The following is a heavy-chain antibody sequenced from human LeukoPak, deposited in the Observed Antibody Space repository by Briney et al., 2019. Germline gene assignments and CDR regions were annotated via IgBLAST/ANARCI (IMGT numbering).Heavy chain of an antibody. D-gene: IGHD2-21*01. Sequence: SETLSLTCTVSGGSIRSSYYYWGWIRQHPGKGLEWIGYIYYSGSTYYNPSLKSRVTISVDTSKNQFSLKLSSVTAADTAVYYCAREGIEAFDYWGQGTLVTVSS. V-gene: IGHV4-31*03. CDR1: GGSIRSSYYY. CDR2: IYYSGST. J-gene: IGHJ4*02. CDR3: AREGIEAFDY.